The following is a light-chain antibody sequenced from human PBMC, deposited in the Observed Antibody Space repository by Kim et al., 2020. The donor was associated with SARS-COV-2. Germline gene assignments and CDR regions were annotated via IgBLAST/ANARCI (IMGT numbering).Light chain of an antibody. Sequence: DIVMTQSPDSLTVSLGERATLNCKSSQSLLYRSTNKNYLAWYQQQPGQPPKLLIYWASTRESRVPDRFSGSGSRTDFTLTISSLQAEDVGVYYCQQYYNAPLTFGGGTKVDIK. CDR1: QSLLYRSTNKNY. CDR3: QQYYNAPLT. J-gene: IGKJ4*01. V-gene: IGKV4-1*01. CDR2: WAS.